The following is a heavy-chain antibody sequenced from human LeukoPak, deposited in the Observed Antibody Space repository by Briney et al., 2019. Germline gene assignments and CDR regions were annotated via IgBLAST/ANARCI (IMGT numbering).Heavy chain of an antibody. D-gene: IGHD3-9*01. CDR3: ARSPPRLRYFDFDPADAFDI. V-gene: IGHV4-4*02. CDR2: IYYSGST. Sequence: PSGTLSLTCAASGGAVSGGSISSSNWWSWVRQPPGKGLEWIGYIYYSGSTYYNPSLKSRVTISVDTSKNQFSLKLSSVTAADTAVYYCARSPPRLRYFDFDPADAFDIWGQGTMVTVSS. CDR1: GGSISSSNW. J-gene: IGHJ3*02.